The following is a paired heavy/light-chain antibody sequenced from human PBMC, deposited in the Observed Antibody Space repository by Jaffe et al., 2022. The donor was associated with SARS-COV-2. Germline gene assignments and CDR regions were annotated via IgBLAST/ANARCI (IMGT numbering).Heavy chain of an antibody. J-gene: IGHJ4*02. V-gene: IGHV4-39*01. Sequence: QLQLQESGPGLVKPSETLSLTCTVSGDSTSSRSNYWGWIRQPPGKGLEWIGSIYYSGNTYYNPSLKSRVTISVDTSKNQFSLNLTSVTAADTAIYYCTRLQMAATYSPFDYWGQGTLVTASS. D-gene: IGHD2-21*01. CDR3: TRLQMAATYSPFDY. CDR2: IYYSGNT. CDR1: GDSTSSRSNY.
Light chain of an antibody. CDR3: CSYAGGYSVI. J-gene: IGLJ2*01. CDR2: DVS. V-gene: IGLV2-11*01. CDR1: SSDVGGYNY. Sequence: QSALTQPRSVSGSPGQSVTISCTGTSSDVGGYNYVSWYQQHPGKAPKLMIYDVSKRPSGVPDRFSGSKSGNTASLTISGLQTEDEADYYCCSYAGGYSVIFGGGTKLTVL.